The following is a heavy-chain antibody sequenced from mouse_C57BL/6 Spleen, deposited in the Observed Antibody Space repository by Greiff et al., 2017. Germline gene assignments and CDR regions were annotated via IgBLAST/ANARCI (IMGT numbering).Heavy chain of an antibody. CDR3: ARNYGGAMDY. Sequence: EVNVVESGGGLVKPGGSLKLSCAASGFTFSDYGMHWVRQAPEKGLEWVAYISSGSSTIYYADTVKGRFTISRENAKNTLFLQMTSLRSEDTAMYYCARNYGGAMDYWGQGTSVTVSS. D-gene: IGHD1-1*01. J-gene: IGHJ4*01. CDR2: ISSGSSTI. V-gene: IGHV5-17*01. CDR1: GFTFSDYG.